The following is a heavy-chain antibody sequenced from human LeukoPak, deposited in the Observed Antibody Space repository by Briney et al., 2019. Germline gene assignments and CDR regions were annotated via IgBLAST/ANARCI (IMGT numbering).Heavy chain of an antibody. J-gene: IGHJ4*02. CDR2: ISGTGGST. CDR3: AKRSGNYQFLDY. V-gene: IGHV3-23*01. Sequence: PGGSLRLSCAASGFTFNSYAMSWVRQAPGKGLEWVSLISGTGGSTYYADSVKGRFTISRDNSKNTLYLQMDSLRAEDTAVYYCAKRSGNYQFLDYWGQGTLVTVSP. CDR1: GFTFNSYA. D-gene: IGHD1-26*01.